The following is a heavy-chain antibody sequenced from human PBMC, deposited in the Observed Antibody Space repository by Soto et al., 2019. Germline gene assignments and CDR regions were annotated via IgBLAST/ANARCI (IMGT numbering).Heavy chain of an antibody. CDR2: IYPGDSDT. D-gene: IGHD3-10*01. J-gene: IGHJ4*02. CDR1: GYSFTSYW. Sequence: GESLKISCKGSGYSFTSYWIGWVRQMPGKGLEWMGIIYPGDSDTRYSPSFQGQVTISADKSISTAYLQWSSLKASDTAMYYCARASSGNYYGSGSYDYWGQGTLVTVSS. V-gene: IGHV5-51*01. CDR3: ARASSGNYYGSGSYDY.